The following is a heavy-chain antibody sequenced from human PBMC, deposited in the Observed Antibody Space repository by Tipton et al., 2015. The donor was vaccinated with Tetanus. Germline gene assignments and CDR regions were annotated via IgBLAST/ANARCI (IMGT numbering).Heavy chain of an antibody. CDR1: GGSISSYY. D-gene: IGHD2-15*01. CDR3: ARAPCSGGSCRNAYFDY. V-gene: IGHV4-59*01. J-gene: IGHJ4*02. Sequence: TLSLTCTVSGGSISSYYWSWIRQPPGKGLEWIGYIYYSGSTNYNPSLKSRVTISVDTSKNQFSPKLSSVTAADTAVYYCARAPCSGGSCRNAYFDYWGQGTLVTVSS. CDR2: IYYSGST.